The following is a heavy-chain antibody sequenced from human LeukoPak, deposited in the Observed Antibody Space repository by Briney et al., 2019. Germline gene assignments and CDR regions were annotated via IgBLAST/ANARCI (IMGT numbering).Heavy chain of an antibody. V-gene: IGHV3-23*01. D-gene: IGHD3-22*01. J-gene: IGHJ4*02. CDR3: AKIPTYYYESSGYYHFDY. CDR2: ISGSGGST. CDR1: GFTFSSYS. Sequence: PGGSLRLSCAASGFTFSSYSMNWVRQAPGKGLEWVSAISGSGGSTYYADSVKGRFTISRDNSKNTLYLQMNSLRAEDTAVYYCAKIPTYYYESSGYYHFDYWGQGTLVTVSS.